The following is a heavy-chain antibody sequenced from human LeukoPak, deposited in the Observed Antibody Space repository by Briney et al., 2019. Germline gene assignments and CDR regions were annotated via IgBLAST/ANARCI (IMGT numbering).Heavy chain of an antibody. CDR2: INHSGST. J-gene: IGHJ6*04. D-gene: IGHD6-13*01. V-gene: IGHV4-34*01. CDR3: ARETAAGFYYGMDV. CDR1: GGSFSGYY. Sequence: SETLSLTCAVYGGSFSGYYWSWIRPPPGKGLEWIGEINHSGSTNYNPSLKSRVTISVDTSKNQFSLKLSSVTAADTAVYYCARETAAGFYYGMDVWGKGTTVTVSS.